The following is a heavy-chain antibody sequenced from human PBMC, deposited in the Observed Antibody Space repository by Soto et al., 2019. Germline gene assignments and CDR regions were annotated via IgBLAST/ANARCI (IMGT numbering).Heavy chain of an antibody. J-gene: IGHJ6*02. V-gene: IGHV1-18*01. CDR2: INTNNGNT. CDR1: GYTFTRYG. Sequence: QVQLVQSGAEVKNPGASVKVSCKASGYTFTRYGIGWARQAPGQGHEWMGWINTNNGNTNYGQKVPGRVTLTTDKSTSTTYMELRSLRSNDTAIYYCAMVDVYVTPSPQDVWGQGTTVIVSS. CDR3: AMVDVYVTPSPQDV. D-gene: IGHD3-16*01.